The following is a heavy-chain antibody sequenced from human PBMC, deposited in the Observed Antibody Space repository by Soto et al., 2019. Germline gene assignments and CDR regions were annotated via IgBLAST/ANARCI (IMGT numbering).Heavy chain of an antibody. Sequence: SETLSLTCTVSGGSISSGDYYWSWIRQPPGKGLEWIGYIYYSGSTYYNPSLKSRVTISVDTSKNQFSLKLSSVTAADTAVYYCARGLRYFDWSPSAGADYWGQGTLVTVSS. J-gene: IGHJ4*02. V-gene: IGHV4-30-4*01. CDR3: ARGLRYFDWSPSAGADY. D-gene: IGHD3-9*01. CDR1: GGSISSGDYY. CDR2: IYYSGST.